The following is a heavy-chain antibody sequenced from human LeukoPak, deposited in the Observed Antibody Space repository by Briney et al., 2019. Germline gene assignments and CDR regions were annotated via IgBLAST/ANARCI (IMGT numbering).Heavy chain of an antibody. CDR1: GYTFSNFG. Sequence: ASVKVSCKASGYTFSNFGISWVRQAPGQGLEWMGWISGNNDHPHYGQKFQGRLTVTTDPSTSTAYMELRNLRSDDTAVYYCARDGTSTDDYWGQGTLVTVSS. J-gene: IGHJ4*02. CDR3: ARDGTSTDDY. CDR2: ISGNNDHP. V-gene: IGHV1-18*04. D-gene: IGHD2-2*01.